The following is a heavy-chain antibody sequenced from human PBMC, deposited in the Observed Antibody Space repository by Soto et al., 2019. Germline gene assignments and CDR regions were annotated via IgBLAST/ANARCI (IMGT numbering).Heavy chain of an antibody. CDR3: ARAGERDTGLNFYYYLHGMDA. CDR2: INRSGGST. J-gene: IGHJ6*02. CDR1: GYGFTHYY. V-gene: IGHV1-46*01. Sequence: VSVKVSCEAAGYGFTHYYMHWVRPAPGQGLESMGIINRSGGSTSYEQKFEGRATRTRNQCTSKVAMGLRGRRSDNRAVYYCARAGERDTGLNFYYYLHGMDAWGQGTRVTVS. D-gene: IGHD5-18*01.